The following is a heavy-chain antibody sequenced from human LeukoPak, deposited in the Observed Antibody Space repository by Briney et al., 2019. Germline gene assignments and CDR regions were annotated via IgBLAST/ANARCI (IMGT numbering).Heavy chain of an antibody. V-gene: IGHV3-7*05. CDR1: GFSFSSYW. D-gene: IGHD5-24*01. J-gene: IGHJ4*02. CDR3: ARDLHGHFGS. Sequence: GGSLRLSCVASGFSFSSYWMSWVRQAPGKGLEWVANIKQDGGEKYYVDSVKGRFTVSRDNARNSLYLQMNSLRVEDTAVYYCARDLHGHFGSWGQGTLATVSS. CDR2: IKQDGGEK.